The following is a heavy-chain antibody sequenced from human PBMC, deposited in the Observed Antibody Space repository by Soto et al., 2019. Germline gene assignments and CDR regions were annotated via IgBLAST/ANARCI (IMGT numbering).Heavy chain of an antibody. J-gene: IGHJ5*02. CDR3: ARAYDILTGSRLFDP. D-gene: IGHD3-9*01. CDR2: INPSGGST. Sequence: RASVKVSCKASGYTFTSYYMHWVRQAPGQGLEWMGIINPSGGSTSYAQKFQGRVTMTRDTSTSTVYMELSSLRSEDTAVYYCARAYDILTGSRLFDPWGQGTLVTVSS. V-gene: IGHV1-46*03. CDR1: GYTFTSYY.